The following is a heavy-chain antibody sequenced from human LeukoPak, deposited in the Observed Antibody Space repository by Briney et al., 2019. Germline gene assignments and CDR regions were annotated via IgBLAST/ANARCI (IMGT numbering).Heavy chain of an antibody. J-gene: IGHJ3*02. CDR2: IYDSGST. V-gene: IGHV4-30-4*01. D-gene: IGHD2-15*01. CDR1: GASIRSGDYY. CDR3: ARDCSGGSCYGAFGI. Sequence: SQTLSLTCTVSGASIRSGDYYWSWIRQPPGKGLEWIGYIYDSGSTYYNPSLKSRITISVDTSENRFSLKLSSVTATDTAVYYCARDCSGGSCYGAFGIWGQGTMVTVSS.